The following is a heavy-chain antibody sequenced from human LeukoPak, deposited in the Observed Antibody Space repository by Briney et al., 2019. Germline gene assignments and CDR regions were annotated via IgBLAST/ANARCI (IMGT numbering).Heavy chain of an antibody. V-gene: IGHV3-23*01. J-gene: IGHJ4*02. Sequence: GGSLRLSCAASGFTVSSYGMSWVRQAPGKGLEWVSAISGSGGSTYYADSVKGRFTISRDNAKNSLYLQMNSLRAEDTAVYYCARVGDYGDYLIDCWGQGTLVTVSS. CDR3: ARVGDYGDYLIDC. D-gene: IGHD4-17*01. CDR1: GFTVSSYG. CDR2: ISGSGGST.